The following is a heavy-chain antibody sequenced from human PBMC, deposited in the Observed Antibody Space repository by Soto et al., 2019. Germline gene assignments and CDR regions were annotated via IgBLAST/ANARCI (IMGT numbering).Heavy chain of an antibody. J-gene: IGHJ6*02. CDR2: ISSSGSTI. D-gene: IGHD3-3*01. Sequence: GGSLRLSCAASGFTFSDYYMSRIRQAPGKGLEWVSYISSSGSTIYYADSVKGRFTISRDNAKNSLYLQMNSLRAEDTAVYYCARGGNGYYSSSYYYYYYGMDVWGQGTTVTVSS. CDR3: ARGGNGYYSSSYYYYYYGMDV. V-gene: IGHV3-11*01. CDR1: GFTFSDYY.